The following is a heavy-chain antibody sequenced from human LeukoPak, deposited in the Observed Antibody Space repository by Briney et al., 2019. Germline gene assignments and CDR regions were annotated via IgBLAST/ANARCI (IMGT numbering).Heavy chain of an antibody. V-gene: IGHV4-38-2*02. D-gene: IGHD3-10*01. J-gene: IGHJ4*02. Sequence: SETLSPACTVSGFSISSGYYWGWIRQPPGKGLEWIGSIYHSGSTYYNPSLKSRVTISVDTSKNRFSLRLNSMTAADTAVYYCARVQGYYYGSGTLYFDYWGQGTLVTVSS. CDR2: IYHSGST. CDR1: GFSISSGYY. CDR3: ARVQGYYYGSGTLYFDY.